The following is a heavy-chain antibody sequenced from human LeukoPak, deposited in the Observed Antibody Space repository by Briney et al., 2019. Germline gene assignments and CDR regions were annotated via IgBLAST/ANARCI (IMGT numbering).Heavy chain of an antibody. D-gene: IGHD5-18*01. CDR2: IYSGGST. CDR1: GFTVSSNY. Sequence: GGSLRLSCAASGFTVSSNYMSWVRQAPGKGLEWVSVIYSGGSTYYADSVKGRFTISRDNSKSTLYLQMNSLRAEDTAVYYCARAVGGYSYDYWGQGTLVTVSS. CDR3: ARAVGGYSYDY. V-gene: IGHV3-53*01. J-gene: IGHJ4*02.